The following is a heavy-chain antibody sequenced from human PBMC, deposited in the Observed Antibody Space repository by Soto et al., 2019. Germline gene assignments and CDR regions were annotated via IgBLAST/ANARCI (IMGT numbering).Heavy chain of an antibody. CDR2: IYTSGST. CDR1: GGNVRDYC. J-gene: IGHJ4*02. CDR3: ARSGHTFAGVV. D-gene: IGHD3-16*01. V-gene: IGHV4-4*07. Sequence: SETQPHSYTVSGGNVRDYCGSWIRQPAGKGLEWIGRIYTSGSTNYNPSLKSRVTISMDTSKNQFSLKLTSVIAADTAIYYCARSGHTFAGVVWGQGILVTVSS.